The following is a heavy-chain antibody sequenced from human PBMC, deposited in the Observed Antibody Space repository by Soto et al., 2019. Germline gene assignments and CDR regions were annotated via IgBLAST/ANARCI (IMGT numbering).Heavy chain of an antibody. J-gene: IGHJ4*02. Sequence: QVQLVESGGGVVQPGRSLRLSCAASGFTFSSYGMHWVRQAPGKGLEWVAVIWYDGSNKYYADSVKGRFTISRDNSKNTLYLQMNSLRAEDTAVYYCAREPGLGESYYFDYWGQGTLVTVSS. CDR1: GFTFSSYG. V-gene: IGHV3-33*01. CDR3: AREPGLGESYYFDY. D-gene: IGHD3-10*01. CDR2: IWYDGSNK.